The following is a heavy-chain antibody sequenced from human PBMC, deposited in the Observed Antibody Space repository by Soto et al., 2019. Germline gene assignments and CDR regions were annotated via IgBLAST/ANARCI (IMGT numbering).Heavy chain of an antibody. D-gene: IGHD3-9*01. Sequence: GGSLRLSCAASGFTVSSNYMSWVRQAPGKGLEWVSVIYSGGSTYYADSVKGRFTISRDNSTNTLYLQMNSLKVGDTAFYFCARSFDDWTTYFDYWSEGTLVTVSS. CDR1: GFTVSSNY. CDR2: IYSGGST. CDR3: ARSFDDWTTYFDY. V-gene: IGHV3-53*01. J-gene: IGHJ4*02.